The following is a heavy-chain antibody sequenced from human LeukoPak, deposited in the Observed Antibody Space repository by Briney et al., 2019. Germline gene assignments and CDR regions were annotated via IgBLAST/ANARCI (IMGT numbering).Heavy chain of an antibody. D-gene: IGHD3-10*01. CDR2: IYPGDSDT. CDR1: GYSFASHW. CDR3: ARHRMVRGPSSGHYYYYMDV. Sequence: GESLKISCKSSGYSFASHWIGWVRQMPGKGLEWMGIIYPGDSDTRYSPSLQGQVTISADKSINTAYLQWSSLKASDTAMYFCARHRMVRGPSSGHYYYYMDVWGKGTTVSIPS. V-gene: IGHV5-51*01. J-gene: IGHJ6*03.